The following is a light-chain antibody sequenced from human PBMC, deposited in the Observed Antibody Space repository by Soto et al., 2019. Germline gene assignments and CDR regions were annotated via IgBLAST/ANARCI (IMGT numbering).Light chain of an antibody. J-gene: IGKJ4*01. CDR3: QEANNFPIT. Sequence: DIQMTQSPSSVSASVGDTVTITCRASQGINNWLAWYQQKPGKAPTLQIYAASSLQTGGPSRFSGSGSGTDFTLSISSLQPEDFETYYCQEANNFPITFGGGTKVEIK. CDR1: QGINNW. CDR2: AAS. V-gene: IGKV1D-12*01.